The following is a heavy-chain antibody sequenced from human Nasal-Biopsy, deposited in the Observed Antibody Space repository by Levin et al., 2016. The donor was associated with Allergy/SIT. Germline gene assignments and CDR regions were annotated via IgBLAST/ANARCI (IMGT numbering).Heavy chain of an antibody. CDR1: GVTLDNYA. CDR2: IRWDGATI. Sequence: GGSLRLSCAASGVTLDNYAVHWVRQGPGKGLEWVSGIRWDGATIGYADSVKGRFTIARDKATNSVYLQIDSLRPEDTAVYYCTKNGDLLTVTNWFDPWGPGTLVSVSS. V-gene: IGHV3-9*01. CDR3: TKNGDLLTVTNWFDP. J-gene: IGHJ5*02. D-gene: IGHD2-21*02.